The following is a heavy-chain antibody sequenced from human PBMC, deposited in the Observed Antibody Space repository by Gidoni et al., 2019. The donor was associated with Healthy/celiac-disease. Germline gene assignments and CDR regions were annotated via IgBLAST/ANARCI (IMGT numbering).Heavy chain of an antibody. Sequence: QVQLQESGPGLVKPSATLSLTCTVSGGSVSSGSYYWSWIRQPPGKGLEWIGYIYYSGSTNYNPSLKSRVTISVDTSKNQFSLKLSSVTAADTAVYYCARGIGYESFDIWGQGTMVTVSS. CDR2: IYYSGST. V-gene: IGHV4-61*01. CDR3: ARGIGYESFDI. J-gene: IGHJ3*02. CDR1: GGSVSSGSYY. D-gene: IGHD2-2*01.